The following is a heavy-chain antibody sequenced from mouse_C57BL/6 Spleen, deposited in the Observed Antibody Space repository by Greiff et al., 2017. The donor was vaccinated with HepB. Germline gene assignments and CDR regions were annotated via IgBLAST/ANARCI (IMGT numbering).Heavy chain of an antibody. V-gene: IGHV1-81*01. CDR2: IYPRSGKT. Sequence: QVQLQQSGAELARPGASVKLSCKASGYTFTSYGISWVKQRTGQGLEWIGEIYPRSGKTYYNEKFKGKATLTADKSSSTAYMKLRSLTSEDSAVYVCAISEVVAKYFDVWGTGTTVTVSS. CDR3: AISEVVAKYFDV. J-gene: IGHJ1*03. D-gene: IGHD1-1*01. CDR1: GYTFTSYG.